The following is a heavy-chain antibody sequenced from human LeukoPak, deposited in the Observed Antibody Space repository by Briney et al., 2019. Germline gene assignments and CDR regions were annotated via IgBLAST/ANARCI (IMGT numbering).Heavy chain of an antibody. J-gene: IGHJ4*02. V-gene: IGHV3-30*03. CDR1: GFTFSSYG. D-gene: IGHD3-9*01. Sequence: PGRSLRLSCAASGFTFSSYGMHWVRQAPGKGLEWVAVISYDGSNKYYADSVKGRFTISRDNSKNTLYLQMNSLRAEDTAVYYCARAELTGYLYYFDYWGQGTLVTVSS. CDR2: ISYDGSNK. CDR3: ARAELTGYLYYFDY.